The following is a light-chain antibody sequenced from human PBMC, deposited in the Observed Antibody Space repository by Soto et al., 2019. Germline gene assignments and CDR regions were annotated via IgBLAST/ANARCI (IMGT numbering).Light chain of an antibody. V-gene: IGKV3D-20*02. CDR2: GAS. CDR3: QQRSKLFT. J-gene: IGKJ5*01. Sequence: EIVLTQSTGNLSLSPGERATLSCRASQSVSSSYLAWYQQKPGQAPRLLIYGASSRATGIPDRFSGSGSGADFTLTISRLEPEDFAVYYCQQRSKLFTFGQGTRLEI. CDR1: QSVSSSY.